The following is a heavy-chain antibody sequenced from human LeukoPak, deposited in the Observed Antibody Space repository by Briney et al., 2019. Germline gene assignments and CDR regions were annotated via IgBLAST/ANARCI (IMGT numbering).Heavy chain of an antibody. CDR1: GYTFTASY. CDR2: INPNSGGT. J-gene: IGHJ5*02. CDR3: AREPDTMVRGVIDP. Sequence: ASVKVSCKASGYTFTASYMNWVRQAPGQGLEWMGWINPNSGGTNYAQKFQGRVTMTRDTSISTAYMELSRLRSDDTAVYYCAREPDTMVRGVIDPWGQGTLVTVSS. V-gene: IGHV1-2*02. D-gene: IGHD3-10*01.